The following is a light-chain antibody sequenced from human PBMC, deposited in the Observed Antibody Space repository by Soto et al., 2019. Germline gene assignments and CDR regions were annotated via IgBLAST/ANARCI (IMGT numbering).Light chain of an antibody. CDR3: QQYKSYPWT. Sequence: DIQMTQSPSTLSASVGDRVTITCRASQSISSWLAWYQQKPGKAPKLLIYDASSLESGVPSRFSGRGSGTEFTLTISSLQSVDFATYYCQQYKSYPWTVGQGTKVDIK. CDR2: DAS. V-gene: IGKV1-5*01. J-gene: IGKJ1*01. CDR1: QSISSW.